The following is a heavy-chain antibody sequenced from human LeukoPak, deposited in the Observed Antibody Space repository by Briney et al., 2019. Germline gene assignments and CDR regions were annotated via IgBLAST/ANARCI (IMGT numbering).Heavy chain of an antibody. J-gene: IGHJ4*02. Sequence: ASVTVSCKASGYIFPGYYMHWVRQAPGQGLEWMGRINPNRGGANYAQKLHGRVTMTRDKSISTAYMELSRLRSDDTAVYYCARGGLGYYDSTLANYWGQGTLVTVSS. CDR3: ARGGLGYYDSTLANY. D-gene: IGHD3-22*01. V-gene: IGHV1-2*06. CDR2: INPNRGGA. CDR1: GYIFPGYY.